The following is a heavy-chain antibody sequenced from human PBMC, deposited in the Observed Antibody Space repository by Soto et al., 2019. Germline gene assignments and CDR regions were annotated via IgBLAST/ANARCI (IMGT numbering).Heavy chain of an antibody. CDR1: GGSISSYY. Sequence: SETLSLTCTVSGGSISSYYWSWIRQPPGKGLEWIGYIYYSGSTNYNPSLKSRVTISVDTSKNQFSLKLSSVTAADTAVYYCARDRIAAAGNFELNYYYYGMDVWGQGTTVTVSS. CDR3: ARDRIAAAGNFELNYYYYGMDV. J-gene: IGHJ6*02. V-gene: IGHV4-59*01. CDR2: IYYSGST. D-gene: IGHD6-13*01.